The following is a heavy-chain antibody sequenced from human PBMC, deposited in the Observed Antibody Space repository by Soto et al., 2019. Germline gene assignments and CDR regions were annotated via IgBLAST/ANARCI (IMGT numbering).Heavy chain of an antibody. V-gene: IGHV4-34*01. D-gene: IGHD4-17*01. J-gene: IGHJ4*02. Sequence: PSETLSLTCAVYGGSVGGYYWSWVRQPPGKGLEWIGEINHSGSITYAPSLKSRVTMSVDTSKNQFSLRLNSVTAADTAVYYCARGEVTTGVFWGLGILVTVSS. CDR1: GGSVGGYY. CDR2: INHSGSI. CDR3: ARGEVTTGVF.